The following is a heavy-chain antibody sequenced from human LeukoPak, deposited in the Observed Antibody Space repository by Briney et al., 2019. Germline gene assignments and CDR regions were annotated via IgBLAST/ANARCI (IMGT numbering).Heavy chain of an antibody. CDR3: ARDSSLSGWFDP. Sequence: SETLSLTCTVSGGSISSGSYYWGWLRQPAGKGLEWVGRTYRSGSNIYNPSRESRVTIALDKTKKQFSLKLSSVPAADTAVYYCARDSSLSGWFDPWGQGTLVTVSS. CDR2: TYRSGSN. J-gene: IGHJ5*02. CDR1: GGSISSGSYY. V-gene: IGHV4-61*02. D-gene: IGHD3-10*01.